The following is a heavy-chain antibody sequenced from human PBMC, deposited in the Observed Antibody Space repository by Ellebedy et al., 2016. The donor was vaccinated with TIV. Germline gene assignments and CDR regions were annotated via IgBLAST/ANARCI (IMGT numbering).Heavy chain of an antibody. J-gene: IGHJ6*02. CDR1: GYTFTSYD. Sequence: ASVKVSCKASGYTFTSYDINWVRQATGQGLEWMGWMNPNSGNTGYAQKFQGRVTITRNTSISTAYMGLSSLRSEDTAVYYYARGRPTSGYSYGFGIDHYYYGMDVWGQGTTVTVSS. CDR2: MNPNSGNT. V-gene: IGHV1-8*03. D-gene: IGHD5-18*01. CDR3: ARGRPTSGYSYGFGIDHYYYGMDV.